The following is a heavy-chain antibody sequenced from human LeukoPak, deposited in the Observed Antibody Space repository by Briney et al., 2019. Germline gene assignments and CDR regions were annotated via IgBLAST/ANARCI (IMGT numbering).Heavy chain of an antibody. CDR2: ISYDGRNK. D-gene: IGHD5-24*01. Sequence: GGSLRLSCAASGFTFSSYGMHWVRQAPGKGLEWVAVISYDGRNKYYADSVKGRFTISRDTSKNTLYLQMNSLRAEDTAVYYCASEDGHNPNLGFDYWGQGTLVTVSS. CDR1: GFTFSSYG. CDR3: ASEDGHNPNLGFDY. J-gene: IGHJ4*02. V-gene: IGHV3-30*03.